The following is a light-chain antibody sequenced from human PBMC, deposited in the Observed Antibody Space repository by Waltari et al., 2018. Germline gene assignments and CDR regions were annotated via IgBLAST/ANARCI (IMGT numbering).Light chain of an antibody. Sequence: EIVMTQSPATLSLSPGERATLSCRASQSVSSSYLSWYQQKPGQAPRLLISGASTRATGIPARFSGSGSGTDFTLTISSLQPEDFAVYYCQQDYNLLWTFGQGTKVEIK. V-gene: IGKV3D-7*01. CDR2: GAS. CDR1: QSVSSSY. CDR3: QQDYNLLWT. J-gene: IGKJ1*01.